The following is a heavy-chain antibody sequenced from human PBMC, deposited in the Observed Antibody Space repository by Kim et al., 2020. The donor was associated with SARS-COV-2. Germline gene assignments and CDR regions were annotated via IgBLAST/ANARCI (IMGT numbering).Heavy chain of an antibody. D-gene: IGHD5-12*01. V-gene: IGHV3-21*01. CDR3: ARSPSAYENKRYYYGMDV. CDR1: GFTFSSYS. CDR2: ISSSSSYI. J-gene: IGHJ6*02. Sequence: GGSLRLSCAASGFTFSSYSMNWVRQAPGKGLEWVSSISSSSSYIYYADSVKGRFTISRDNAKNSLYLQMNSLRAEDTAVYYCARSPSAYENKRYYYGMDVWGQGTTVTVSS.